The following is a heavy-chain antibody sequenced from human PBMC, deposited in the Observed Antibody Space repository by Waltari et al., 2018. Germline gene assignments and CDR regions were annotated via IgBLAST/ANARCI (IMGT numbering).Heavy chain of an antibody. CDR2: INSDGRVT. D-gene: IGHD4-17*01. V-gene: IGHV3-74*03. CDR3: TRRGTVTTI. Sequence: EVHLVESVGGLVQPGGSLRLSCAAPGFTFITYRMHWVRQAPGKGLVWVSRINSDGRVTEYADSVRGRFTISRDNAQSTLYLQLNSLRGEYTAVYYCTRRGTVTTIGGQGTLVTVSS. J-gene: IGHJ4*02. CDR1: GFTFITYR.